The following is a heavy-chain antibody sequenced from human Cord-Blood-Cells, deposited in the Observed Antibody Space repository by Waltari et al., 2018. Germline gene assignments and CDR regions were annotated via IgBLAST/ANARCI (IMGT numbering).Heavy chain of an antibody. CDR2: IKQDGSEK. CDR3: ASVFFDWLLCY. Sequence: EVQLVESGGGLVQPGGSLRLSCAASGFTFSSYWMSWVRQAPGKGLEGVANIKQDGSEKYYVDSVKGRFTISRDNAKNSLYLQMNILRAEDTAVYYCASVFFDWLLCYWGQGTLVTVSS. V-gene: IGHV3-7*01. D-gene: IGHD3-9*01. CDR1: GFTFSSYW. J-gene: IGHJ4*02.